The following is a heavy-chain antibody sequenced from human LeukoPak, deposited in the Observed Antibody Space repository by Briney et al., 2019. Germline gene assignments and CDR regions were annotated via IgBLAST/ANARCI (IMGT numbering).Heavy chain of an antibody. J-gene: IGHJ4*02. CDR3: GRRDYYDSSGYGPGTLGY. CDR1: GGSISSSSYY. CDR2: IYYSGST. Sequence: SETLSLTCTVSGGSISSSSYYWGWIRQPPGKGLEWIGSIYYSGSTYYNPSLKSRVTISVDTSKNQFSLKLSSVTAADTAVYYCGRRDYYDSSGYGPGTLGYWGQGTLVTVSS. V-gene: IGHV4-39*01. D-gene: IGHD3-22*01.